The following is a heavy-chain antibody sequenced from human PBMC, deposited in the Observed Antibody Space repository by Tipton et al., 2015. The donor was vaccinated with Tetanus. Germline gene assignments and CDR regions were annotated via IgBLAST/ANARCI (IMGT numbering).Heavy chain of an antibody. CDR3: ARANNDYPKKGPFDY. J-gene: IGHJ4*02. Sequence: TLSLTCTVSGGSVRSGDYDWNWIRQPPGKGLEWIGYVHYSGRTNKSPSLKSRVTLSIDKPKNQFSLRLTSVTAADTAVYYCARANNDYPKKGPFDYWGQGARVLVSS. CDR1: GGSVRSGDYD. CDR2: VHYSGRT. V-gene: IGHV4-61*08. D-gene: IGHD5-12*01.